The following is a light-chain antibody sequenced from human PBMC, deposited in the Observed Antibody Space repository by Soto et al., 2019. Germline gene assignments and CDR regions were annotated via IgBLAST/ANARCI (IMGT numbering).Light chain of an antibody. Sequence: QSVLTQPPSASGSPGQSVTISCTGTSSDVGGYNYVSWYQQHPGKAPKLMIYEVSKRPSGVPDRFSGSKSGNTASLTVSGPQAEDEADYYCSSYAGSNNLYVFGTGTKLTVL. CDR3: SSYAGSNNLYV. CDR2: EVS. V-gene: IGLV2-8*01. CDR1: SSDVGGYNY. J-gene: IGLJ1*01.